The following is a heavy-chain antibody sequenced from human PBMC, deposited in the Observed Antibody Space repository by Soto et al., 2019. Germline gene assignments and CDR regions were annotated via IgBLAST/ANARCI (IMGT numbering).Heavy chain of an antibody. V-gene: IGHV1-18*04. CDR3: ARISYPALQGDFDI. D-gene: IGHD2-21*01. CDR1: DYTFITYG. Sequence: QGHLEQSGGEVKKPGASVQVSCRALDYTFITYGLSWVRQAPGQGLEWMGLINPYNGNTVYAQKFQGRVTMTRDTSTDTDYMELRSLRSNDTAVYYCARISYPALQGDFDIWGHGTMVTVSS. CDR2: INPYNGNT. J-gene: IGHJ3*02.